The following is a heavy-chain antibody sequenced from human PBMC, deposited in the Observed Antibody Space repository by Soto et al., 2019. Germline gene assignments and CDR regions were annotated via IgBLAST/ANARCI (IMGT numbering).Heavy chain of an antibody. D-gene: IGHD6-13*01. CDR1: GDSVSSNSAA. CDR2: TYYRSKWYN. V-gene: IGHV6-1*01. Sequence: SQTLSPTCALSGDSVSSNSAAWNWIRQPPSRGLEWLGRTYYRSKWYNDYAVSVKSRITINPDTSKNQFSLQLNSVTPEDTAVYYCARGISSSWAPHLDYWGQGTLVTVSS. J-gene: IGHJ4*02. CDR3: ARGISSSWAPHLDY.